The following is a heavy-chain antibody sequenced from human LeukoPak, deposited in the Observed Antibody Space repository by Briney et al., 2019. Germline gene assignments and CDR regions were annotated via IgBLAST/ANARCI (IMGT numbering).Heavy chain of an antibody. Sequence: PGGSLRLSCAASEFTFSNYAMAWVRQAPGKGLEWVSAISGSGGSTYYADSVKGRFTISRDNSKNTLYLQMNSLRAEDTAVYYCAKDLWDLSGWYGDYWGQGTLVTVSS. CDR1: EFTFSNYA. CDR2: ISGSGGST. D-gene: IGHD6-19*01. V-gene: IGHV3-23*01. CDR3: AKDLWDLSGWYGDY. J-gene: IGHJ4*02.